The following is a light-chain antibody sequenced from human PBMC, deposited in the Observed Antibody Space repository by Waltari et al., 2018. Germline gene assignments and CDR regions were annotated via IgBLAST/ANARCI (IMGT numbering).Light chain of an antibody. CDR3: QAWDSNVNWV. CDR1: NLGNKY. Sequence: YDLTQPPSVSVSPGQAASITCSGDNLGNKYVCWYQQKPGQSPLLLIYQDTKRPSGFPGRFSGSVSGNTVTLTISATQALDEADYYCQAWDSNVNWVFGGGTKLTVL. J-gene: IGLJ3*02. V-gene: IGLV3-1*01. CDR2: QDT.